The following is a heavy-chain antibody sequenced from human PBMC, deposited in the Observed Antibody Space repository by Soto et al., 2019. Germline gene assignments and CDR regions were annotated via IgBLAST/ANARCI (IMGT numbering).Heavy chain of an antibody. CDR3: ARGDSTDCSNGVCSFFYNHDMDV. CDR2: INPKSGGT. J-gene: IGHJ6*02. D-gene: IGHD2-8*01. Sequence: ASVKVSCKASGYSFTDYHIHWVRQAPGQGLEWLGRINPKSGGTSTAQKFQGWVTMTTDTSISTASTELTRLTSDDTAIYYCARGDSTDCSNGVCSFFYNHDMDVWGQGTTVTVPS. CDR1: GYSFTDYH. V-gene: IGHV1-2*04.